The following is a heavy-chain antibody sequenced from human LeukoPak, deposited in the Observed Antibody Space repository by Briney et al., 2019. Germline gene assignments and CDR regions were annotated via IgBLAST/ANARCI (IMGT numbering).Heavy chain of an antibody. Sequence: GGSLRLSCAASGSTFSSYAMSWVRQAPGKGLEWVSSISVSGGGTYYADSVKGRFTISRDNSKNTLYLQMNSLSAEDTAVYYCARRGVVLGAAPVLKYSFDYWGQGTLVTVSS. CDR2: ISVSGGGT. V-gene: IGHV3-23*01. CDR3: ARRGVVLGAAPVLKYSFDY. D-gene: IGHD2-8*01. CDR1: GSTFSSYA. J-gene: IGHJ4*02.